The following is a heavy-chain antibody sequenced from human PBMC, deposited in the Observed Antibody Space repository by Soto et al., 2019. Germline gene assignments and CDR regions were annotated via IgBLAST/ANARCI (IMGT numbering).Heavy chain of an antibody. CDR1: GYTFINYG. J-gene: IGHJ5*02. CDR3: ARDRPHYLEWMSQRGWFDP. CDR2: ISSYNGNT. D-gene: IGHD3-3*01. V-gene: IGHV1-18*04. Sequence: QVQLVQYGAEVRKPGASVKVSCKASGYTFINYGINWVRQAPGRGLEWMGWISSYNGNTNYAQNLQGRVTMTTDKSPRTADMELESLRSDDTAVYYCARDRPHYLEWMSQRGWFDPWGQGTLVTVSS.